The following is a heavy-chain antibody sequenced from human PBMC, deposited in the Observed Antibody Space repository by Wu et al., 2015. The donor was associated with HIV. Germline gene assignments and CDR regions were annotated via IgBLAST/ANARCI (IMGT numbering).Heavy chain of an antibody. J-gene: IGHJ4*02. Sequence: QVQLVQSGAEVRKPGASVKVSCKASGYIFNRYYIHWVPTGPGQGLEWMGIIKPSGGSTGYAEKFQGRITMTRDTSTSTVYMELSSLRSEDTAVYYCARAHLDIVAVIAAPEDTGYFNYWGQGTLITVSS. V-gene: IGHV1-46*02. CDR3: ARAHLDIVAVIAAPEDTGYFNY. D-gene: IGHD2-15*01. CDR2: IKPSGGST. CDR1: GYIFNRYY.